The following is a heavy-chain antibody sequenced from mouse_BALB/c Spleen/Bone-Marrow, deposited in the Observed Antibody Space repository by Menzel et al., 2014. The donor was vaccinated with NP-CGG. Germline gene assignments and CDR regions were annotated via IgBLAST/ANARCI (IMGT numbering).Heavy chain of an antibody. V-gene: IGHV5-12-2*01. CDR3: ARLIYFPYFDY. D-gene: IGHD2-1*01. CDR2: ISNGGGST. J-gene: IGHJ2*01. CDR1: GFTFSSYT. Sequence: DVQLQESGGGLVQPGGSLKLSCAASGFTFSSYTMSWVRQTPEKRLEWVAYISNGGGSTYYLDTVKGRFTISRDNAKNTLYLQMSSLKSEDTAMYYCARLIYFPYFDYWGQGTTLTVSS.